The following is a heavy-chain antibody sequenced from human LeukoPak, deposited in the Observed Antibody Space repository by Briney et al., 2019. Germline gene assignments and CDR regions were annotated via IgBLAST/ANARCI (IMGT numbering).Heavy chain of an antibody. Sequence: PGGSLRLSCAASGFQFSRNGMHWVRQAPGKGLEWVAFIRYDGSNKFYVDSVRGRFTISRDSSKNTLNLQMNSLRIEDTAVYYCARDFDDVNGNYYYIPDYWGQGMLVTVSS. CDR3: ARDFDDVNGNYYYIPDY. V-gene: IGHV3-30*02. CDR1: GFQFSRNG. J-gene: IGHJ4*02. CDR2: IRYDGSNK. D-gene: IGHD3-10*01.